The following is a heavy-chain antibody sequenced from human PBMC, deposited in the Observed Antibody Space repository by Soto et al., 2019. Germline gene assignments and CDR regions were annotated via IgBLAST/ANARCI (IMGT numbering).Heavy chain of an antibody. CDR3: TRDQFGPYGDSYYFDY. CDR1: GFTFGDYA. V-gene: IGHV3-49*03. CDR2: IRSKAYGGTT. J-gene: IGHJ4*02. Sequence: GGSLRLSCTASGFTFGDYAMSWFRQAPGKGLEWVGFIRSKAYGGTTEYAASVKGRFTISRDDSKSIAYLQMNSLKTEDTAVYYCTRDQFGPYGDSYYFDYWGQGTLVTVSS. D-gene: IGHD4-17*01.